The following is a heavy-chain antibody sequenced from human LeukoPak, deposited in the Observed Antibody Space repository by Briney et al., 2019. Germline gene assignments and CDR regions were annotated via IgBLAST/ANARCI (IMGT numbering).Heavy chain of an antibody. D-gene: IGHD2-2*01. CDR1: GFTLSGSA. V-gene: IGHV3-73*01. CDR3: TSANIVVVPAAFDAFDI. CDR2: IRRKANSYAT. Sequence: GGSLRLSCAASGFTLSGSAMHWVRQASGKGLEWVGRIRRKANSYATAYAASVKGRFTISRDDSKNTAYLQMNSLKTEDTAVYYRTSANIVVVPAAFDAFDIWGQGTMVTVSS. J-gene: IGHJ3*02.